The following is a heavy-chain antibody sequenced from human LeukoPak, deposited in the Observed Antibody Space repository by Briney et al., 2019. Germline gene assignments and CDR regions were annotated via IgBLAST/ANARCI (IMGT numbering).Heavy chain of an antibody. D-gene: IGHD5-12*01. Sequence: AAVKVSCMASGYTFTDYYLHWVRQAPGLGLEWMGWIKPISGGTRYAPKFQDRVTLTRDTSISTAYMELSRLTSDDTAVYYCARDRYDLDYWGQGTLVTVAS. CDR3: ARDRYDLDY. V-gene: IGHV1-2*02. CDR2: IKPISGGT. J-gene: IGHJ4*02. CDR1: GYTFTDYY.